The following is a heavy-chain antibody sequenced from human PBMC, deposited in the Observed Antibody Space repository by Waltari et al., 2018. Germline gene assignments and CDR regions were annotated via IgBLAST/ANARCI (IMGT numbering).Heavy chain of an antibody. D-gene: IGHD3-10*01. CDR3: AREKYYYGSGSYYNEVDAFDI. V-gene: IGHV1-69*04. CDR2: IIPILGIA. J-gene: IGHJ3*02. CDR1: GGTFSSYA. Sequence: QVQLVQSGAEVKKPGSSVKVSCKASGGTFSSYAISWVRQAPGQGLEWMGGIIPILGIANYAQKFQGRVTITADESTSTAYMELSSLRSEDTAVYYCAREKYYYGSGSYYNEVDAFDIWGQGTMVTVSS.